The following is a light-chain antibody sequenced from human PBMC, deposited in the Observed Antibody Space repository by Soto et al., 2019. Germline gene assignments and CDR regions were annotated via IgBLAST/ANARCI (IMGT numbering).Light chain of an antibody. CDR2: DVS. V-gene: IGLV2-14*01. J-gene: IGLJ1*01. CDR3: SSYTSTTTLDV. Sequence: QSALTQPASVSGSPGQSITISCTGTSSDVGGYNYVSWYQQHPGRAPKLMIYDVSNRPSGVSDRFFGSKSGNTASLTISGLQADDEADYYCSSYTSTTTLDVFGTGTKLTVL. CDR1: SSDVGGYNY.